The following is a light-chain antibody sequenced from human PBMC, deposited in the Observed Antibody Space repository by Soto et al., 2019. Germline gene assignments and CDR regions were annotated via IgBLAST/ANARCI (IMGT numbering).Light chain of an antibody. CDR3: SSYTSSSTLV. CDR1: SSDVGGYNY. CDR2: YVT. V-gene: IGLV2-14*03. J-gene: IGLJ1*01. Sequence: QSALTQPASVSGSPGQSITISCTGTSSDVGGYNYVSWYQHHPGKAPKVLIYYVTIRPSGVSDRFSGSSSGNTASLTISGLQAEDEADYYCSSYTSSSTLVFGTGTKVTVL.